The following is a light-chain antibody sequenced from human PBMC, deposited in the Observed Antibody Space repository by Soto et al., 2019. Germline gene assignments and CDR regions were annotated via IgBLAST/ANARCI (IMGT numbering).Light chain of an antibody. CDR1: QSINIC. CDR2: KTS. CDR3: LQYNSYPST. J-gene: IGKJ1*01. V-gene: IGKV1-5*03. Sequence: DFQMTQSPSTLSASVGETVTITCRASQSINICLAWYQQKPGKTPKLLIYKTSRLENGVPLRFSGSGSGTEFTLTISSLQPDDFATYYCLQYNSYPSTFGQGTKVEIK.